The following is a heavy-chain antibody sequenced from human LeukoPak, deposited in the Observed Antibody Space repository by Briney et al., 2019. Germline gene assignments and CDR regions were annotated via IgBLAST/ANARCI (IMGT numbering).Heavy chain of an antibody. D-gene: IGHD4-23*01. CDR1: GYTFTFCP. Sequence: AGVPVTRKGSGYTFTFCPMNWVRQPPAQGLEGMGFINTYTGNSTYAEGFTGRLVFSLDTSVNTAYLQNSSLQAEDTAVYYRARNAYGGKICDSWGQGTLVTVSS. CDR3: ARNAYGGKICDS. V-gene: IGHV7-4-1*02. J-gene: IGHJ4*02. CDR2: INTYTGNS.